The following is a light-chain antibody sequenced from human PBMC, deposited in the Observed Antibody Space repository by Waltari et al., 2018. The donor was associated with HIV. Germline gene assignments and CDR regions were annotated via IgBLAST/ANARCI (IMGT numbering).Light chain of an antibody. V-gene: IGKV4-1*01. Sequence: DIVMTQSPDSLAVSLGERATINCKSSQSVLHSSNNKNYLAWYQQKPGQPPKLLIYWASTRESGVPDRFSGSGSGTDFTRTISSLQAEDVAVYYCQQYYSTPNTFGPGTKVDIK. CDR2: WAS. CDR1: QSVLHSSNNKNY. CDR3: QQYYSTPNT. J-gene: IGKJ3*01.